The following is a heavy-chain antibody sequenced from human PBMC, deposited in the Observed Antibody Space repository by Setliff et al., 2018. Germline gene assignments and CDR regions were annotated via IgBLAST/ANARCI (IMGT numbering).Heavy chain of an antibody. V-gene: IGHV3-21*01. J-gene: IGHJ4*02. Sequence: GGSLRLSCAASGLIFGNYAMTWVRQAPGKGLEWVSSISSSSSYIYYADSVKGRFTISRDNAKNSAYLQMNSLRAEDTAIYYCARANTTGYYYFDYWGQGTLVTVSS. D-gene: IGHD3-9*01. CDR3: ARANTTGYYYFDY. CDR1: GLIFGNYA. CDR2: ISSSSSYI.